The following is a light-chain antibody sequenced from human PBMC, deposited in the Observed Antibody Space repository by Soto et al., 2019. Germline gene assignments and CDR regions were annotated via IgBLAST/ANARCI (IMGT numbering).Light chain of an antibody. V-gene: IGLV2-14*01. CDR3: SSYTSSSTVV. J-gene: IGLJ2*01. CDR1: SSDVGGYNS. CDR2: DVI. Sequence: QSALTQPASVSGSPGQSINISCTGTSSDVGGYNSVSWYQQHPGKAPKLMIYDVINRPSGVSNRFSASKSGNTASLTISGLQAEDEADYYCSSYTSSSTVVFGGGTQLTVL.